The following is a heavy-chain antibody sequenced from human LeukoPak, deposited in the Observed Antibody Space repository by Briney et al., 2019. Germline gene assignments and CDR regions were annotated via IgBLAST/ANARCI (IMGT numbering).Heavy chain of an antibody. CDR1: GFTFSSHA. Sequence: GGSLRLSCAASGFTFSSHAMNWVRQAPGEGLEWVSSICTTTTSIYHADSVKGRLPISRDNAKTSLYLQMNSLRAEDTAVYYCAREYEEGFDYWGQGTLVTVSS. CDR2: ICTTTTSI. J-gene: IGHJ4*02. V-gene: IGHV3-21*01. CDR3: AREYEEGFDY. D-gene: IGHD3-3*01.